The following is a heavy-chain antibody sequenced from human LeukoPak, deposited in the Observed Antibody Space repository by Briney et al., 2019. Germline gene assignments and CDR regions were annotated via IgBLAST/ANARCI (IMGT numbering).Heavy chain of an antibody. V-gene: IGHV4-4*07. J-gene: IGHJ6*03. CDR1: GGSISSYY. Sequence: ASETLSLTCTVSGGSISSYYWSWIRQPAGKGLEWIGRIYTSGSTNYNPSLKSRVTMSVDTSKNQFSLKLSSVTAADTAVYYCAREREYYSKDGDYYYYMDVWGKGTTVTVSS. D-gene: IGHD4-11*01. CDR2: IYTSGST. CDR3: AREREYYSKDGDYYYYMDV.